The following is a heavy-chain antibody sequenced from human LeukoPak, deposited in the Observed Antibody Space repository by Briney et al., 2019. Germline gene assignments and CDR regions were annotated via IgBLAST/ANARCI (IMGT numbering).Heavy chain of an antibody. J-gene: IGHJ4*02. D-gene: IGHD3-22*01. V-gene: IGHV4-59*01. CDR1: GGSISNYS. CDR3: ARLSGSGYYPFHN. CDR2: MYYSGST. Sequence: SETLSLTCNVSGGSISNYSWSWIRQPPGKGLEWIGYMYYSGSTSYNPSLKSRVTISVDTSKNQFSLKMSSVTAPDTAVYYCARLSGSGYYPFHNWGQGTLVTVSS.